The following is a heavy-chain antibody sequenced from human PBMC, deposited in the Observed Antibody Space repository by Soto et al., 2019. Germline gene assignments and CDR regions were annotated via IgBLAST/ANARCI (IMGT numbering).Heavy chain of an antibody. V-gene: IGHV3-48*02. J-gene: IGHJ4*02. CDR3: ARDRGNYPTYYFDY. Sequence: GGSLRLSCAASGFTFSSYNMNWVRQAPGKGPEWVSFISGSSTTIYYADSVKGRFTISRDNAKNSLFLQMNSLRDEDTAVYYCARDRGNYPTYYFDYWGQGALVTVSS. D-gene: IGHD1-7*01. CDR1: GFTFSSYN. CDR2: ISGSSTTI.